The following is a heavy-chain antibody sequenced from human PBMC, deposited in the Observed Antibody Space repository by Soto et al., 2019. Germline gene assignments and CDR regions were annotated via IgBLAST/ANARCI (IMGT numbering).Heavy chain of an antibody. CDR3: ARARGYCSGGSCHNWFDP. D-gene: IGHD2-15*01. CDR2: IYYSGST. J-gene: IGHJ5*02. V-gene: IGHV4-59*01. Sequence: SDTLSLTCTVSGGSISSYYWSWIRQPPGKGLEWIGYIYYSGSTNYNPSLKSRVTISVDTSKNQFSLKLSSVTAADTAVYYCARARGYCSGGSCHNWFDPWGQGTLVTVSS. CDR1: GGSISSYY.